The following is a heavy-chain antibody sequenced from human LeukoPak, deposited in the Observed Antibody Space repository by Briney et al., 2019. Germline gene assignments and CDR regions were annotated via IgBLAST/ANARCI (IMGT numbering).Heavy chain of an antibody. Sequence: SGTLSLTCAVSGGSISSSNWWSWVRQPPGKGLEWIGEIYHSGSTNYNPSLKSRVTISVDKSKNQFSLKLSSVTAADTAVYYCARERHDLWSYYFDYWGQGTLVTVSS. D-gene: IGHD3-3*01. CDR1: GGSISSSNW. V-gene: IGHV4-4*02. J-gene: IGHJ4*02. CDR2: IYHSGST. CDR3: ARERHDLWSYYFDY.